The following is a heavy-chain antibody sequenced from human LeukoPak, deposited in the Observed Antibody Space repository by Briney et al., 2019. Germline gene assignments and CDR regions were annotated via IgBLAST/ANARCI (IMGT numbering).Heavy chain of an antibody. J-gene: IGHJ5*02. Sequence: SETLSLTCAVYGGSFSSYYWSWIRQPAGKGLEWIGRIHTSGSTNYNPSLKSRVTMSVDTSKKQFSLKLASVTAADTAVYYCARAGDYGDYVGWFDPWGQGTLVTVSS. D-gene: IGHD4-17*01. CDR2: IHTSGST. CDR3: ARAGDYGDYVGWFDP. V-gene: IGHV4-59*10. CDR1: GGSFSSYY.